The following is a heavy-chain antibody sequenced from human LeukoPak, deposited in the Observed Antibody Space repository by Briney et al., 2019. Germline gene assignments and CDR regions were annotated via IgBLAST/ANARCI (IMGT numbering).Heavy chain of an antibody. V-gene: IGHV5-51*01. CDR2: NYPGDSDT. CDR3: ARRDGYGAYDI. CDR1: GSLFTSYW. Sequence: GGALEISCKGSGSLFTSYWIGGVRQMPGKGLEWRGINYPGDSDTRYSPSFEPQVTISADKSISTAYLQWSSLKVSDTAMYYCARRDGYGAYDIWGQGTMVTVSS. J-gene: IGHJ3*02. D-gene: IGHD5-24*01.